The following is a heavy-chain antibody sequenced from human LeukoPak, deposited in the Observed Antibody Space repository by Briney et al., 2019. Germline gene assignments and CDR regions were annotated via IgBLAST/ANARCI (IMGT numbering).Heavy chain of an antibody. V-gene: IGHV4-39*01. J-gene: IGHJ3*02. D-gene: IGHD3-9*01. CDR1: VGSISTSSFY. Sequence: SETLSLTCTVSVGSISTSSFYWGWIRQPPGKGLEWIGSMYYSGSTYYNPSLKSRVTISVDTSKNQFSLRLSSVTAADTAVYFCAKGLRYLSFNDAFDIWGQGTMVTVSS. CDR2: MYYSGST. CDR3: AKGLRYLSFNDAFDI.